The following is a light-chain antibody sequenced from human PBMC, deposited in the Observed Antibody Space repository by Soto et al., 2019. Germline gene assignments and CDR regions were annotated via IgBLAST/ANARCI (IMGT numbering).Light chain of an antibody. CDR3: QQSATSPRT. Sequence: ENVLAQSTDTLSLSPGERATLSCRASQSVGNNYLNWYQQKPGQAPRLLIYGASIRATGVPDRFSGSGSGTDFTLTIARLEAEDFAVYYCQQSATSPRTFGQGTKVEIK. CDR2: GAS. J-gene: IGKJ1*01. CDR1: QSVGNNY. V-gene: IGKV3-20*01.